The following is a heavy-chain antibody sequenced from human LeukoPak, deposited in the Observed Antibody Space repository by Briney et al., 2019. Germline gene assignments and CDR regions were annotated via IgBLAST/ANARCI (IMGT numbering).Heavy chain of an antibody. CDR3: AKVYDSSGYYYPDY. CDR2: ISYDGSNK. CDR1: GFTFSSYG. Sequence: GGSLRLSCAASGFTFSSYGMHWVRQAPGKGLEWVAVISYDGSNKYYADSVKGRFTISRDNSKNTLYLQMNSLRAEDTAVYYCAKVYDSSGYYYPDYWGQGTLVTVSS. D-gene: IGHD3-22*01. J-gene: IGHJ4*02. V-gene: IGHV3-30*18.